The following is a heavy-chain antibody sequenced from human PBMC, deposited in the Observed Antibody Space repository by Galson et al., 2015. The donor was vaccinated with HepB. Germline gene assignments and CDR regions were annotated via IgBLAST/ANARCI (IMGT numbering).Heavy chain of an antibody. V-gene: IGHV3-30*04. CDR3: ARGIPRTTDYISKHYYYGLDV. J-gene: IGHJ6*02. CDR2: ISNDGRNQ. CDR1: GFTFSNHA. Sequence: LRLSCAASGFTFSNHAMHWVRQAPGTGLEWVAVISNDGRNQFYGDSVQGRFSISRDNSRNTLYLQMNSLKSGDTAVYYCARGIPRTTDYISKHYYYGLDVWGQGTTVTVSS. D-gene: IGHD4-11*01.